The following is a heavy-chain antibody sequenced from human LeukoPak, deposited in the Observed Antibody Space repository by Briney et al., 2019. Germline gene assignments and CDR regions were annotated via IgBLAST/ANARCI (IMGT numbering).Heavy chain of an antibody. CDR3: AKVRSGYYMDY. V-gene: IGHV3-23*01. D-gene: IGHD3-22*01. CDR2: ISGSGGST. J-gene: IGHJ4*02. CDR1: GFTFSSYA. Sequence: PGPSLRLSCAASGFTFSSYAMTWVRQAPGQGLEWVSAISGSGGSTYYADSVKGRFTISRDNSKNTLYLQMNSLRAEDTAVYYCAKVRSGYYMDYWGQGTLVTVSS.